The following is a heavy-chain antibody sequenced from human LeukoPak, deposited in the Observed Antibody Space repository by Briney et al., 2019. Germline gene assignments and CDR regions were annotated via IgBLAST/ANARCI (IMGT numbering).Heavy chain of an antibody. CDR3: AGDGDNAAGGLGY. V-gene: IGHV4-39*07. D-gene: IGHD1-1*01. J-gene: IGHJ4*02. CDR1: SGSISSSSYY. Sequence: PSETLSLTCTVSSGSISSSSYYWGWIRQPPGKGLEWIGNIYFSGSTYYNPSLKSRVTISVDTSKNQFSLKLSSVTAADTAVYYCAGDGDNAAGGLGYWGQGTLVTVSS. CDR2: IYFSGST.